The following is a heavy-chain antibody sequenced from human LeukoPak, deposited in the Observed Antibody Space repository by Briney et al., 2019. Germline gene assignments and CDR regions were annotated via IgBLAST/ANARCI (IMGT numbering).Heavy chain of an antibody. CDR1: GGSISSYY. CDR3: ARGRVSSSTWYSTYYYYFYMDV. V-gene: IGHV4-59*01. CDR2: IYYSGST. Sequence: SETPSLTCTVSGGSISSYYWSWIRQPPGKGLEWIGYIYYSGSTNYNPSLKSRVTISVDTSKNQFSLKLSSVTAADTAVYYCARGRVSSSTWYSTYYYYFYMDVWGKGTTVTVSS. D-gene: IGHD1-1*01. J-gene: IGHJ6*03.